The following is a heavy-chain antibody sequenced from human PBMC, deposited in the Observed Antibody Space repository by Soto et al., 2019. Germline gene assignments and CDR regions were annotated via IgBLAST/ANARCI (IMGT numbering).Heavy chain of an antibody. D-gene: IGHD6-19*01. CDR2: IIPIFGKA. V-gene: IGHV1-69*13. CDR3: ARELGGWYRFCLY. J-gene: IGHJ4*02. Sequence: ASVKVSCKASGGTFSSYAISWVRQAPGQGLEWMGGIIPIFGKANYAQKFQGRVTITADESTSTAYMELSSLRSEDTAVYYCARELGGWYRFCLYWGQGTLVTVSS. CDR1: GGTFSSYA.